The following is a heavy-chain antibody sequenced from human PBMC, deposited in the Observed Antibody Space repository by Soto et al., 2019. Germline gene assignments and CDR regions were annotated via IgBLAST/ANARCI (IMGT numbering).Heavy chain of an antibody. V-gene: IGHV2-5*02. CDR2: IYWDDDK. CDR3: AHRRSVARIFDY. D-gene: IGHD3-3*01. Sequence: QITLKESGPTLVKPTQTLTLTCTFSGFSLSTDGVGVGWIHQPPGKALEWLALIYWDDDKRYSPSLKSRLTVTKDTSKNQVVLTMTNMDPVDTATYYCAHRRSVARIFDYWGQGTLVTVSS. CDR1: GFSLSTDGVG. J-gene: IGHJ4*02.